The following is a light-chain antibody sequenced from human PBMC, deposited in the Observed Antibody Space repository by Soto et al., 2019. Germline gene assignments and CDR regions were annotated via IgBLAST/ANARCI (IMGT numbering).Light chain of an antibody. CDR3: QQYGTSPYT. Sequence: EIVLTQSPGTLSLSPGERATLSSRASQSVSGSYLAWYQQKPGQPPRLLIYGASSRATGIPDRLSGSGSGTDFTLTFSRLEPEDFAVYYCQQYGTSPYTFGQGTKLEIK. J-gene: IGKJ2*01. CDR2: GAS. CDR1: QSVSGSY. V-gene: IGKV3-20*01.